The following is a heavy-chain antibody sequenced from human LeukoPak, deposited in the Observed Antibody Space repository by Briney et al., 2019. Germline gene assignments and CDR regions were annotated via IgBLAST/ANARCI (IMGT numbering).Heavy chain of an antibody. D-gene: IGHD6-19*01. CDR3: ARGGIQVSGIDEIDY. J-gene: IGHJ4*02. V-gene: IGHV3-13*01. CDR1: GFTLRSYD. Sequence: AGSLRLSCAASGFTLRSYDMHWVRQVTGKGLEWVSAIGISDDTYYQGSVKGRFTISRENAKNSLYLQMNSLTAGDTAVYYCARGGIQVSGIDEIDYWGQGTLVTVSS. CDR2: IGISDDT.